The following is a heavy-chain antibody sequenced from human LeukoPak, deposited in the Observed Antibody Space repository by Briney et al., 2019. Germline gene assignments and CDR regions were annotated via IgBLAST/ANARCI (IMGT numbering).Heavy chain of an antibody. J-gene: IGHJ1*01. D-gene: IGHD6-19*01. CDR3: ARDPAGPLIYFQH. Sequence: GASVKVSCKASGYTFTGYYMHWVRQAPGQGLEWMGWINPNSGGTNYAQKFQGRVTMTRDTSISTAYMELSRLRSDGTAVYYCARDPAGPLIYFQHWGQGTLVTVSS. V-gene: IGHV1-2*02. CDR2: INPNSGGT. CDR1: GYTFTGYY.